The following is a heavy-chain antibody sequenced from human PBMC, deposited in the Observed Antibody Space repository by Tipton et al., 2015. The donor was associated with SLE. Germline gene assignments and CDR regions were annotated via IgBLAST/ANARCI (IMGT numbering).Heavy chain of an antibody. CDR3: ASWGFDT. CDR1: GGSFSSATYY. V-gene: IGHV4-61*02. CDR2: IYSSGRT. Sequence: TLSLTCTVSGGSFSSATYYWNWIRQPAGKTLEWIGRIYSSGRTNYHPSLKSRVTLSLDRAKNQFSLKLDSATAADTAVYYCASWGFDTWGQGTMVTVSS. J-gene: IGHJ3*02. D-gene: IGHD3-16*01.